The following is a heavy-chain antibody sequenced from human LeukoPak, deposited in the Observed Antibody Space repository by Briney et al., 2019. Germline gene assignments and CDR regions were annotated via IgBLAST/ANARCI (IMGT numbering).Heavy chain of an antibody. J-gene: IGHJ4*02. CDR3: ARWDIVVVPAARPLDY. V-gene: IGHV1-18*01. CDR2: ISAYNGNT. Sequence: GASVKVSCKASGYTFTSYGISWVRQAPGQGLEWMGWISAYNGNTNYAQKLQGRVTMTTDTSTSTAYMELRSLRSDDTAVYYCARWDIVVVPAARPLDYWGQGTLVTVSS. D-gene: IGHD2-2*01. CDR1: GYTFTSYG.